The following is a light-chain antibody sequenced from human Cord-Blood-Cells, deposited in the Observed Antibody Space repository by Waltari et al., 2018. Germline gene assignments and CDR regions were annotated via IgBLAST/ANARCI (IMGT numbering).Light chain of an antibody. V-gene: IGKV3-20*01. CDR3: QQYGSSPPVT. Sequence: IVLTQSPGPLSLSPGERATLSSRAIQSVSSSYLAWYQQKPGQAPRLLIYGASSRATGIPDRFSGSGSGTDFTLTISRLEPEDFAVYYCQQYGSSPPVTFGGGTKVEIK. CDR2: GAS. J-gene: IGKJ4*01. CDR1: QSVSSSY.